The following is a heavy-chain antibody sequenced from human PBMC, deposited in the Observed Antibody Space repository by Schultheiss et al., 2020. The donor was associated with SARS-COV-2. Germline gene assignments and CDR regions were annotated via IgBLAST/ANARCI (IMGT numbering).Heavy chain of an antibody. D-gene: IGHD3-3*01. CDR1: GGSISSYY. J-gene: IGHJ6*02. V-gene: IGHV4-4*07. CDR2: IYTSGST. Sequence: SETLSLTCTVSGGSISSYYWSWIRQPAGKGLEWIGRIYTSGSTNYNPSLKSRVTMSVDTSKNQFSLKLSSVTAADTAVYYCARDGGYDFWSGYYSGGYYYGMDVWGQGTTVTVSS. CDR3: ARDGGYDFWSGYYSGGYYYGMDV.